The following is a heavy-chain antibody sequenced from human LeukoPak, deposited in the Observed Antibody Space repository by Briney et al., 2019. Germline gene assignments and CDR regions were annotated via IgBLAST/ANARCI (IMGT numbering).Heavy chain of an antibody. CDR2: IYYSGNT. CDR3: ARGRSGPLSAFDY. V-gene: IGHV4-59*01. CDR1: GGSISSYY. Sequence: SETLSLTCTVSGGSISSYYWSWLRQPPGKGLEWVGYIYYSGNTNYNPSLKGRVTISVDTSKNQFSLKLSSVTAADTAVYYCARGRSGPLSAFDYWGQGTLVTVSS. D-gene: IGHD2-15*01. J-gene: IGHJ4*02.